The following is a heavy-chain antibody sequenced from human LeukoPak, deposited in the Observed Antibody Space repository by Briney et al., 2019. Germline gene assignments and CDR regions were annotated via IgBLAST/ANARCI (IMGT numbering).Heavy chain of an antibody. D-gene: IGHD3-10*01. CDR1: GFTVRSNY. V-gene: IGHV3-23*01. Sequence: GGSLRLSCAASGFTVRSNYMSWVRQAPGKGLGWVSAVSGSGASTYYAARVKGRFPISRDNSKTTLYLQMNSLRAEETAVYYCAKDRAIPMVRGVVFDTWGQGTMVTVSS. CDR3: AKDRAIPMVRGVVFDT. CDR2: VSGSGAST. J-gene: IGHJ3*02.